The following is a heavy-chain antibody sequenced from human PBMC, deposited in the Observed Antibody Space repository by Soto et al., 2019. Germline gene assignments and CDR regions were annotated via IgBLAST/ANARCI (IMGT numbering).Heavy chain of an antibody. CDR3: ARVGRVTFGGYFQH. Sequence: ASVKVSCKASGYTFTSYAMHWVRQAPGQRLEWMGWINAGNGNTKYSQKFQGRVTITRDTSASTAYMELSSLRSEDTAVYYCARVGRVTFGGYFQHWGQGPLVTVSS. J-gene: IGHJ1*01. CDR1: GYTFTSYA. CDR2: INAGNGNT. D-gene: IGHD2-21*02. V-gene: IGHV1-3*01.